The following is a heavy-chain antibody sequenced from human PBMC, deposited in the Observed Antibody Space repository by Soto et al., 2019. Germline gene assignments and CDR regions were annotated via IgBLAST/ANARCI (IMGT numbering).Heavy chain of an antibody. D-gene: IGHD3-16*01. CDR1: GFTFSSFA. Sequence: EVQLLESGGGLVQPGGSLRLSCAVSGFTFSSFAMSWVRQAPGKGLEWVSVISSSGGTTYYADSVKGRFTISRDNSKNTLYLQMNSLRAEDTAVYYCARDYSYACDYWGQGNLVTVSS. V-gene: IGHV3-23*01. J-gene: IGHJ4*02. CDR3: ARDYSYACDY. CDR2: ISSSGGTT.